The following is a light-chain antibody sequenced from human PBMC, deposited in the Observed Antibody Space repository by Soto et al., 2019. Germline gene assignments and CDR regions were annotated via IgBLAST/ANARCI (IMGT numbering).Light chain of an antibody. V-gene: IGKV1-39*01. J-gene: IGKJ5*01. CDR2: DVS. Sequence: DIRITRSPSSLSSSVVYIVTITCLASQSISSYLNWYQQKPGKAPKLLIYDVSSLQSGVPSRFSGSYSGTEFTLTITSLQSEDFAVYYCQQYNNWPPITFGQGTRLEIK. CDR1: QSISSY. CDR3: QQYNNWPPIT.